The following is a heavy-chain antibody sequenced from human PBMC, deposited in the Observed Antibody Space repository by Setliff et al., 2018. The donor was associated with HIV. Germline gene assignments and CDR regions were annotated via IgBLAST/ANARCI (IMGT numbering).Heavy chain of an antibody. CDR2: INPSSGST. CDR3: ARGSYLDSSGGDPFEM. Sequence: GASVKVSCKASGYTFISYYMHWVRQAPGQGLEWMGVINPSSGSTTYTQKLQGRVTMTRDTSTNRVYMELSSLRSEDTAVYYCARGSYLDSSGGDPFEMWGQGTMVTVSS. CDR1: GYTFISYY. V-gene: IGHV1-46*04. D-gene: IGHD3-22*01. J-gene: IGHJ3*02.